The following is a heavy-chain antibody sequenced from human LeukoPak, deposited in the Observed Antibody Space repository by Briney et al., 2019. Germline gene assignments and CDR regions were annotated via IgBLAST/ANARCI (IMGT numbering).Heavy chain of an antibody. D-gene: IGHD6-13*01. CDR2: IKDDGGEK. V-gene: IGHV3-7*02. J-gene: IGHJ3*02. Sequence: GGSLRLSCAASGFTFSTYCMSWVRQAPGKGLEWVANIKDDGGEKYYVDSVKGRFTISRDNAKNSLYLQMNSLRAEDTAVYYCARWGTYSSSWLGAFDIWGQGTMVTVSS. CDR1: GFTFSTYC. CDR3: ARWGTYSSSWLGAFDI.